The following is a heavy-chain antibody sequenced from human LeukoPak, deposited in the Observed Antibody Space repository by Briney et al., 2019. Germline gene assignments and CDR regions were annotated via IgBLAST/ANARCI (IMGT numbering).Heavy chain of an antibody. V-gene: IGHV4-30-4*08. J-gene: IGHJ5*02. D-gene: IGHD1-1*01. CDR1: GGSISSGDYY. CDR3: ARGGWNVGS. Sequence: PVSGPTLVNPSQTLSLTCTVSGGSISSGDYYWSWIRQPPGKGLEWIGEINHSGSTNYNPSLKSRVTISVDTSKNQFSLKLSSVTAADTAVYYCARGGWNVGSWGQGTLVTVSS. CDR2: INHSGST.